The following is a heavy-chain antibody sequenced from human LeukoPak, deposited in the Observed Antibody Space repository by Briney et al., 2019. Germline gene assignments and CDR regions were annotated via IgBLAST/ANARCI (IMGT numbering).Heavy chain of an antibody. J-gene: IGHJ5*02. CDR1: GYTFTSYG. D-gene: IGHD6-13*01. CDR3: ARDLRHYSSSWKTEFDP. V-gene: IGHV1-18*01. Sequence: GASVKVSCKASGYTFTSYGISWVRQAPGQGLEWMGWISAYNGNTNYAQKLQGRVTMTTDTSTSTAYMELRSLRSDDTAVYYCARDLRHYSSSWKTEFDPWGQGTLVTVSS. CDR2: ISAYNGNT.